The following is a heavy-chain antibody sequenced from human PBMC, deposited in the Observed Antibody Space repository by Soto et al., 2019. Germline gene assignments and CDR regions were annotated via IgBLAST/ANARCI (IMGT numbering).Heavy chain of an antibody. CDR3: ARGIAAAAARGMDV. V-gene: IGHV1-2*04. D-gene: IGHD6-13*01. Sequence: ASVKLSCKDSGYTYTGYYMHWVRQAPGQGLEWMGWINPNSGGTNYAQKFQGWVTMTRDTSISTAYMELSRLRSDDTAVYYCARGIAAAAARGMDVWGQGTTVTVSS. CDR2: INPNSGGT. J-gene: IGHJ6*02. CDR1: GYTYTGYY.